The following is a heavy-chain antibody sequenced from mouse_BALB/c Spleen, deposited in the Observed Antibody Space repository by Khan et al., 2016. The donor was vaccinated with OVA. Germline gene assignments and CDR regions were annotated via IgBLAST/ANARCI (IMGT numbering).Heavy chain of an antibody. V-gene: IGHV6-6*02. CDR2: IRLKSNNYAT. D-gene: IGHD2-1*01. CDR1: GFTFSNYW. Sequence: EVKLEESGGGLVQPGGSMKLSCVASGFTFSNYWMNWVRQSPEKGLEWVAEIRLKSNNYATHYAESVKGRFTISRDDSKSSVYLQMNNLRAVDTGIYYCTYGNYYWGQGTTLTVSS. CDR3: TYGNYY. J-gene: IGHJ2*01.